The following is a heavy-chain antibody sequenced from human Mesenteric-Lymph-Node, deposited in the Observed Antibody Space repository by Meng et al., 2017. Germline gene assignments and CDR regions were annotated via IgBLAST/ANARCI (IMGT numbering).Heavy chain of an antibody. J-gene: IGHJ4*02. CDR2: IYYSGST. CDR3: ARDRSKDGGNLIFDY. CDR1: GGSISSGGYY. V-gene: IGHV4-31*03. D-gene: IGHD4-23*01. Sequence: LSLTCTVSGGSISSGGYYWSWIRQHPGKGLEWIGYIYYSGSTYYNPSLKSRVTISVDTSKNQYSLKLSSVTAADTAVYYCARDRSKDGGNLIFDYWGQGAMVTVSS.